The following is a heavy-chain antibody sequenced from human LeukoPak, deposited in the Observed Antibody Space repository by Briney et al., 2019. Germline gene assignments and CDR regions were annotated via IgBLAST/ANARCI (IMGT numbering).Heavy chain of an antibody. Sequence: GASVKVSCKASGYTFTGYYMHWVRQAPGQGLEWMGWINPNSGGTNYAQKLQGRVTMTTDTSTSTAYMELRSLRSDDTAVYYCAREYSSYVGTMDYWGQGTLVTVSS. J-gene: IGHJ4*02. CDR2: INPNSGGT. V-gene: IGHV1-2*02. CDR1: GYTFTGYY. CDR3: AREYSSYVGTMDY. D-gene: IGHD6-6*01.